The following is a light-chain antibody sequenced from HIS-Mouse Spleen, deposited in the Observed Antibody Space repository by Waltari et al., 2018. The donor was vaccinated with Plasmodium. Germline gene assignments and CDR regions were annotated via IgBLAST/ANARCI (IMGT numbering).Light chain of an antibody. J-gene: IGKJ2*01. Sequence: EIVMMHSPATLSVSPGERTLPSCRASQSVSSNLAWYQQKPGQAPRLLIYGASTRATGIPARFSGSGSGTEFTLTISSMQSEDFAVYYCQQYNNWPPYTFGQGTKLEIK. CDR3: QQYNNWPPYT. V-gene: IGKV3-15*01. CDR2: GAS. CDR1: QSVSSN.